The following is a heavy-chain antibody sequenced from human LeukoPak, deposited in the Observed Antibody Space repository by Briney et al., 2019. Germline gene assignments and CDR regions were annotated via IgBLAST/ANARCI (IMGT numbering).Heavy chain of an antibody. CDR2: MNPNSGNT. CDR1: GYTFASYD. Sequence: ASVKVSCKASGYTFASYDINWVRQATGQGLEWMGWMNPNSGNTGYAQKFQGRVTMTRNTSISTAYMELSSLRSEDTAVYYCARTALSHCSGGSCCSYYFDYWGQGTLVTVSS. J-gene: IGHJ4*02. V-gene: IGHV1-8*01. D-gene: IGHD2-15*01. CDR3: ARTALSHCSGGSCCSYYFDY.